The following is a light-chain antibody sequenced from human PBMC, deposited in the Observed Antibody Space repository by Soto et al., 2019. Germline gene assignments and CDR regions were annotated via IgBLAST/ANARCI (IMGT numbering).Light chain of an antibody. CDR2: AAS. J-gene: IGKJ5*01. V-gene: IGKV1-39*01. Sequence: DIKMTQSPSSLSASLGDRVTITCRASQSISSYLNWYQQKPGKAPKLLIYAASSLQSGVPSRFSGSGSGTDFTLTISSLQPEDFATYYCQQSYSTLSTFGQGRLLEI. CDR3: QQSYSTLST. CDR1: QSISSY.